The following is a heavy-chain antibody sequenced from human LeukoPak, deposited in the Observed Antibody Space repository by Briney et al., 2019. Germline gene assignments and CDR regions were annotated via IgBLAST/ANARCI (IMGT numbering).Heavy chain of an antibody. J-gene: IGHJ5*02. CDR3: ARDRHPNLNLDP. CDR1: GYTFTIYY. CDR2: INPSGGST. Sequence: ASVKLSCKASGYTFTIYYMHWVRQAPGQGLQWMGIINPSGGSTSYAQKFQGRVTMTRDTSTSTVYMELSSLRSEDTAVYDCARDRHPNLNLDPWGQGTLVTVSS. V-gene: IGHV1-46*01.